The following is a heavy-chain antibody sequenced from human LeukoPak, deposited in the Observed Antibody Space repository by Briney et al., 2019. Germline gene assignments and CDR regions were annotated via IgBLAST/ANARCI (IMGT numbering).Heavy chain of an antibody. V-gene: IGHV1-18*01. Sequence: GASVKVSCKASGYTFTSYGISWVRQAPGQGLEWMGWISAYNGNTNYAQKLQGRVTMTTDTSTSTAYMELRSLRSDDTAVYYCARVPTRYDFWSGYYTPHYYYYMDVWGKGTTVTVSS. D-gene: IGHD3-3*01. CDR1: GYTFTSYG. CDR2: ISAYNGNT. J-gene: IGHJ6*03. CDR3: ARVPTRYDFWSGYYTPHYYYYMDV.